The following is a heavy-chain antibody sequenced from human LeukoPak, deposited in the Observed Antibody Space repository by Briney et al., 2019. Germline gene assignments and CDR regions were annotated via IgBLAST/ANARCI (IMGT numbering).Heavy chain of an antibody. Sequence: SETLSLTCTVSGGSLRSSQHYWGWIRQPPGKGLEWIGCIYPGGNKYYNASRESRITLSANTSKNQFFLTLSPLAAADPAFYYCATRYCSNVGCDFFPGYWGQGTLVTVSS. J-gene: IGHJ4*02. CDR2: IYPGGNK. V-gene: IGHV4-39*01. CDR3: ATRYCSNVGCDFFPGY. D-gene: IGHD2-8*01. CDR1: GGSLRSSQHY.